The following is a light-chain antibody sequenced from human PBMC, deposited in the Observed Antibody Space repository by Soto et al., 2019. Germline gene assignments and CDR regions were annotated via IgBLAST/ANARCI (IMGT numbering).Light chain of an antibody. CDR3: QQANSFPPLT. Sequence: DIQVTQSPSSVSASVGDRVTITCRASQPISNWLAWYQQKPGKAPKLLIYAASSLQSGVPSRFSGSGSGTDFTLTISSLQPEDFATYYCQQANSFPPLTFGGGTTVEIK. J-gene: IGKJ4*01. CDR2: AAS. CDR1: QPISNW. V-gene: IGKV1-12*01.